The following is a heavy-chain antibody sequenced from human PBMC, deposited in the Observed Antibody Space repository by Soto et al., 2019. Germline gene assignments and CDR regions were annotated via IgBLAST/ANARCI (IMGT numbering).Heavy chain of an antibody. J-gene: IGHJ5*02. D-gene: IGHD6-19*01. CDR1: GGSIRRSNW. CDR3: ARGQWLVYNWFDP. Sequence: SETLRRPCAGSGGSIRRSNWGIWVRQPPEKGLEWIGEIYHSGSTNYNPSLQSRVTISVDKSKNQFSLKLSSVTAADTAVYYCARGQWLVYNWFDPWGQGTLVTVS. V-gene: IGHV4-4*02. CDR2: IYHSGST.